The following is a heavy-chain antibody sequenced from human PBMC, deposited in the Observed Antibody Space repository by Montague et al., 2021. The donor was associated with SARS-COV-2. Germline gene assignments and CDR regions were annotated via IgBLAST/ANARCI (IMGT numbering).Heavy chain of an antibody. V-gene: IGHV3-23*01. D-gene: IGHD2-21*02. CDR1: GFRFSGYA. CDR2: IGASGNDT. CDR3: AKRVVVTSYRYFDY. J-gene: IGHJ4*02. Sequence: SLSLSCAASGFRFSGYAMSLVRQAPGKGLEWVSAIGASGNDTYYADSVRGRFTSSRDNSKNMLYLQLNSLRVEDTAVYYCAKRVVVTSYRYFDYWGQGTLVTVSS.